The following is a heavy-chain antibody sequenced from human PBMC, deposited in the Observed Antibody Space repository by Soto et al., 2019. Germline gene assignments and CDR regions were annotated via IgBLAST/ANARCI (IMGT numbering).Heavy chain of an antibody. CDR3: ARENDYYDSSGYYSGASFDY. CDR2: ISAYNGNT. Sequence: ASVKVSCKASGYTFTSYGISWVRQAPGQGLEWMGWISAYNGNTNYAQKLQGRVTMTTDTSTSTAYMELRSLRSDDTAVYYCARENDYYDSSGYYSGASFDYWGQGTLVTVSS. V-gene: IGHV1-18*01. J-gene: IGHJ4*02. CDR1: GYTFTSYG. D-gene: IGHD3-22*01.